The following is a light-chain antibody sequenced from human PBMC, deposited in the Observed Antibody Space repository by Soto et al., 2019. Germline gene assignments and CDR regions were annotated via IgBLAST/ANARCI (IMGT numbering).Light chain of an antibody. CDR2: AAS. Sequence: DIQMTQSPSSLSASVGDRVTITCRASQRISSYLNWYQQKPGKAPRLLIYAASSLQSGVPSRFSGSGSGTDFTLTISGLQSEDFATYYCQQTYSIPRTVGQGTKVDIK. V-gene: IGKV1-39*01. J-gene: IGKJ1*01. CDR1: QRISSY. CDR3: QQTYSIPRT.